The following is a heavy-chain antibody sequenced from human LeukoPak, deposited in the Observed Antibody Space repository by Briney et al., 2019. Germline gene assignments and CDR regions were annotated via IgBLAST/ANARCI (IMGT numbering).Heavy chain of an antibody. CDR2: IRYDGSNK. J-gene: IGHJ4*02. D-gene: IGHD5-24*01. CDR3: AKDRGWLHHLYYFDY. V-gene: IGHV3-30*02. Sequence: PGGSLRLSCAASGFTFSSYGMHWVRQAPGKGLEWVAFIRYDGSNKYYADSVKGRFTISRDNSKNTLYLQMNSLRAEDTAVYYCAKDRGWLHHLYYFDYWGQGTLVTVSS. CDR1: GFTFSSYG.